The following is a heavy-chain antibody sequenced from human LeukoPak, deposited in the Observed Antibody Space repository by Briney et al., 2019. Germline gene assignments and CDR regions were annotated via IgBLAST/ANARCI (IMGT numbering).Heavy chain of an antibody. V-gene: IGHV3-23*01. CDR1: GYSFSSDS. CDR2: ISGSGGNT. D-gene: IGHD3-10*01. CDR3: AKARSTDRAWFGELSA. J-gene: IGHJ4*02. Sequence: GGSLRLSCAASGYSFSSDSIRGCRQAPPGGREGGSGISGSGGNTYYAESVKGRFTISRDNSKFTLYLQMNSLRAEDTALYYCAKARSTDRAWFGELSAWGQGNMVTVSS.